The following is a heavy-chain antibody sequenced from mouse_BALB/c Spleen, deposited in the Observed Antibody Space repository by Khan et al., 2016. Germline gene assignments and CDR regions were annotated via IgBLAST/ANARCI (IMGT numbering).Heavy chain of an antibody. CDR2: VIPSNAYT. CDR1: GYTFTSYT. V-gene: IGHV1-4*01. D-gene: IGHD2-3*01. J-gene: IGHJ2*01. CDR3: ASEGWLLVYFDY. Sequence: QVQLQQSGAELARPGASVKMSCKASGYTFTSYTMHWVKQGPGQGLEWLGYVIPSNAYTNYNQKFKDKATLTADKSSSTAYMQLSSLTSDDSAVDCCASEGWLLVYFDYWGQGTTLTVSS.